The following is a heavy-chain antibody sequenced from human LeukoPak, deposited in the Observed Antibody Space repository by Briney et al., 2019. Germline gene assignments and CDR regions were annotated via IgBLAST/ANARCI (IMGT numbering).Heavy chain of an antibody. Sequence: PGGSLRLSCAASGFTVSSNYMSWVRQAPGKGLEWVSVIYSGGSTYYADSVKGRFTISRDNSKNTLYLQMNSLRAEDTAVYYCARDRYYYDSSGYWGLDPWGQGTLVTVSS. CDR3: ARDRYYYDSSGYWGLDP. J-gene: IGHJ5*02. CDR2: IYSGGST. V-gene: IGHV3-53*01. CDR1: GFTVSSNY. D-gene: IGHD3-22*01.